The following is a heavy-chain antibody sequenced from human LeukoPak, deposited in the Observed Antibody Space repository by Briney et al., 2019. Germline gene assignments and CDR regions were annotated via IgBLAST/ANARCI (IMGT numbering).Heavy chain of an antibody. Sequence: TGGSLRLSCAASGFTFSTYSMNWVRQAPGKGLEWISYIGSSSTTIYFADSVKDRFTISRDNAKNSLYLQMNSLRAEDTAVYYCARDGRDSSGYYNYWGQGTLVTVSS. V-gene: IGHV3-48*01. CDR2: IGSSSTTI. J-gene: IGHJ4*02. CDR3: ARDGRDSSGYYNY. D-gene: IGHD3-22*01. CDR1: GFTFSTYS.